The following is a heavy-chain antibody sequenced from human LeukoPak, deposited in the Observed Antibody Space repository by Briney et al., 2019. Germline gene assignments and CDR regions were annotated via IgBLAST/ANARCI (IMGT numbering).Heavy chain of an antibody. V-gene: IGHV1-46*01. CDR1: GYTFTGYY. Sequence: ASVKVPCKASGYTFTGYYMHWVRQAPGQGLEWMGWINPSGGSTSYAQKFQGRVTMTRDTSTSTVYMELSSLRSEDTAVYYCARSIVKLTSFNFDYWGQGTLVTVSS. CDR2: INPSGGST. J-gene: IGHJ4*02. D-gene: IGHD4/OR15-4a*01. CDR3: ARSIVKLTSFNFDY.